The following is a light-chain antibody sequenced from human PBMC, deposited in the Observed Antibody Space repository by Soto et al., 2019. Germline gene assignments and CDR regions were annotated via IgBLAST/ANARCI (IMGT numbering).Light chain of an antibody. V-gene: IGKV1-5*01. CDR1: QSISRY. CDR2: DAS. Sequence: DIQMTQSPSTLSASVGDRVTITCRASQSISRYLDWYQKKPGEAPKLLIYDASSLQSGVSSRFSASGSGTEFSLSINSLQPDDLATYYCKHYKSLSSFGPGNKVEIK. CDR3: KHYKSLSS. J-gene: IGKJ3*01.